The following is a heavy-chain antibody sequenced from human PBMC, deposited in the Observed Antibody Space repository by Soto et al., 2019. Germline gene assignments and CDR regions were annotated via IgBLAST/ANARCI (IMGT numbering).Heavy chain of an antibody. D-gene: IGHD3-22*01. Sequence: SETLSLTCAVSGGSISSGGYSWGWIRQPPGKGLEWIGYIYHSGSTYYNPSLKSRVTISVDRSKNQFSLKLSSVTAADTAVYYCASSPVYYYDSSGYYPRYYFDYWGQGTLVTVSS. CDR2: IYHSGST. CDR3: ASSPVYYYDSSGYYPRYYFDY. CDR1: GGSISSGGYS. V-gene: IGHV4-30-2*01. J-gene: IGHJ4*02.